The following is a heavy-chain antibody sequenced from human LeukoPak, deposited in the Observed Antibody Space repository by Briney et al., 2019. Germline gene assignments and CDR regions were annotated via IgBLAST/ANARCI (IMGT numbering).Heavy chain of an antibody. CDR1: AFTFSNYA. CDR3: VKDAGSEANYMDV. D-gene: IGHD2-15*01. V-gene: IGHV3-33*06. CDR2: IWHDGSNA. J-gene: IGHJ6*03. Sequence: GRSLRLSCAASAFTFSNYAMHWVRQAPGKGLEWVAVIWHDGSNAYYGDSVKGRFTIARDNSENTLYLQMNSLRAEDTAVYYCVKDAGSEANYMDVWGKGTTVTVSS.